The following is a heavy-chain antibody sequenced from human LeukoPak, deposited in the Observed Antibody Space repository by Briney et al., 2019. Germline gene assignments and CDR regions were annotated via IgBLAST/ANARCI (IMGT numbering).Heavy chain of an antibody. CDR3: ARRRYYFDY. J-gene: IGHJ4*02. CDR2: ISYDGSNK. CDR1: GFTFSSYA. Sequence: PGGSLRLSCAASGFTFSSYAMHWVRQAPGKGLEWVAVISYDGSNKYYADSVKGRFTISRDNSKNTLYLQMNSLRAEDTAVYYCARRRYYFDYWGQGTLVTVSS. V-gene: IGHV3-30-3*01.